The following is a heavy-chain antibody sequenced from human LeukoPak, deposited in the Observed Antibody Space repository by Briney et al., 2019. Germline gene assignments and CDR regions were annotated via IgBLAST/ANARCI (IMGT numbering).Heavy chain of an antibody. V-gene: IGHV3-21*01. Sequence: GGSLRLSCAASGFTFSSYSMNWVRQAPGKGLEWVSSISSSSSYIYYADSVKGRFTISRDNAKNSLYLQMNSRRAGDTAVYYCARDSLGESPRADYWGQGNLVTVPS. CDR3: ARDSLGESPRADY. CDR2: ISSSSSYI. CDR1: GFTFSSYS. D-gene: IGHD2-21*01. J-gene: IGHJ4*02.